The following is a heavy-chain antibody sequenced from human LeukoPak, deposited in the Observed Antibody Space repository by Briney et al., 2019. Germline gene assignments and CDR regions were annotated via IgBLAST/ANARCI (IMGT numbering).Heavy chain of an antibody. CDR1: GGSISSSNYY. CDR3: ARVTGYVMEDYFDY. CDR2: IYYSGST. J-gene: IGHJ4*02. Sequence: SETLSPTCTVSGGSISSSNYYWGWIRQPPGKGLEWIGSIYYSGSTYYNPSLKSRVTISVDTSKNQFSLRLSSVTAADTAVYYCARVTGYVMEDYFDYWGQGTLVTVSS. V-gene: IGHV4-39*07. D-gene: IGHD6-13*01.